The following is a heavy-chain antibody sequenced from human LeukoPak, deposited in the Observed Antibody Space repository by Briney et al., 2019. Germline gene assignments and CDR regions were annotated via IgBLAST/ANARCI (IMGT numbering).Heavy chain of an antibody. V-gene: IGHV3-74*01. CDR3: TRGGSSTWTKPYYFNY. D-gene: IGHD2-2*01. J-gene: IGHJ4*02. CDR1: GFTFSNYW. Sequence: GGSLRLSCAASGFTFSNYWIHWVRQAPGKGLVCVSRINSDGRSSYADSVKGRFTISRDNAKNTVYLEINSLRAEDTAIYYCTRGGSSTWTKPYYFNYWGQGTLVAVSS. CDR2: INSDGRS.